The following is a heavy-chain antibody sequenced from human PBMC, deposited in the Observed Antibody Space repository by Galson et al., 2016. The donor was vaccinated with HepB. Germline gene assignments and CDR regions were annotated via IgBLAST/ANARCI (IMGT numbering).Heavy chain of an antibody. CDR1: GFTFSSYS. J-gene: IGHJ4*02. Sequence: SLRLSCAASGFTFSSYSMNWVRQAPGKGLEWVSYISSSSRTIYYADSVKGRFTISRDNAKNSLYLLMKSLRDEDTAVYYCASSGSYRDYYFDYWGQGTLVTVSP. CDR3: ASSGSYRDYYFDY. D-gene: IGHD1-26*01. V-gene: IGHV3-48*02. CDR2: ISSSSRTI.